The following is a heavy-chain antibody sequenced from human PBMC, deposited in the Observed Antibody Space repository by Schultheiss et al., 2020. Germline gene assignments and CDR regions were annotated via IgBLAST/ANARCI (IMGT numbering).Heavy chain of an antibody. V-gene: IGHV4-59*08. CDR2: IYYSGST. J-gene: IGHJ6*02. CDR3: ARHLTLGIAAAGAYYGMDV. D-gene: IGHD6-13*01. Sequence: GSLRLSCTVSGGSISSYYWSWIRQPPGKGLEWIGYIYYSGSTNYNPSLKSRVTISVDTSKNQFSLKLSSVTAADTAVYYCARHLTLGIAAAGAYYGMDVWGQGTTVNVYS. CDR1: GGSISSYY.